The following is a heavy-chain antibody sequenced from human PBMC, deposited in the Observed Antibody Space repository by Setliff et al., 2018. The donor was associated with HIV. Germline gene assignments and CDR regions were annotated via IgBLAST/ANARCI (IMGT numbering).Heavy chain of an antibody. Sequence: GGSLRLSCAVSGFTFSSHWMVWVRQAPGKGLEWVAFIRYDGSNKYYADSVKGRFTISRDNSKNTLYLQMNSLGAEDTAVYYCAKSYFDRSGYLGSWGQGTLVTVSS. D-gene: IGHD3-22*01. CDR2: IRYDGSNK. CDR3: AKSYFDRSGYLGS. CDR1: GFTFSSHW. V-gene: IGHV3-30*02. J-gene: IGHJ5*02.